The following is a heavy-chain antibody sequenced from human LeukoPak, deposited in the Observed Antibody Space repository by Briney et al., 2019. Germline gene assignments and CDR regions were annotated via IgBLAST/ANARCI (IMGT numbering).Heavy chain of an antibody. CDR2: ISGSGGST. CDR3: AKGGYYDSSGYYNNWFDP. Sequence: GGSLRLSCAASGFTFSSYAMSWVPQAPGKGLEWVSAISGSGGSTYYADSVKGRFTISRDNSKNTMYLQMNSLRAEDTAVYYCAKGGYYDSSGYYNNWFDPWGQGTLVTVSS. CDR1: GFTFSSYA. V-gene: IGHV3-23*01. J-gene: IGHJ5*02. D-gene: IGHD3-22*01.